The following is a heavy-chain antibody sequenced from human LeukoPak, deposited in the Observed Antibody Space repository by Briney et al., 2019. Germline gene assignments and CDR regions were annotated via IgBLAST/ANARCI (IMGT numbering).Heavy chain of an antibody. CDR2: ISGGGGST. CDR3: ARIASHSSSWYDGGY. Sequence: GGSLRLSCAASGFTFSSYAMTWVRQAPGKGLEWVSLISGGGGSTTYADSVKGRFTISRDNAKNTLYLQMNSLRAEDTGVYYCARIASHSSSWYDGGYWGQGTLVTVSS. J-gene: IGHJ4*02. V-gene: IGHV3-23*01. D-gene: IGHD6-13*01. CDR1: GFTFSSYA.